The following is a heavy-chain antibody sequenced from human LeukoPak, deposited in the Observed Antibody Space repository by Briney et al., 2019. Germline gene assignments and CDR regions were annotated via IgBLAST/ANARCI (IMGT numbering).Heavy chain of an antibody. CDR1: GFTVSSNY. D-gene: IGHD3-10*01. CDR3: ARVLAMVRGVIDY. Sequence: GGSLRLSCAASGFTVSSNYMSWVRQAPGEELEWVSVIYSGGSTYYADSVKGRFTISRDNSKNTLYLQMNSLRAEDTAVYYCARVLAMVRGVIDYWGQGTLVTVSS. V-gene: IGHV3-66*01. CDR2: IYSGGST. J-gene: IGHJ4*02.